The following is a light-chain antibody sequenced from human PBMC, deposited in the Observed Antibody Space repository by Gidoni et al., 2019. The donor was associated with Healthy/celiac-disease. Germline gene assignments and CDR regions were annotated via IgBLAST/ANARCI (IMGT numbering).Light chain of an antibody. CDR2: GKN. J-gene: IGLJ2*01. Sequence: SSELTQDPAVSVALGQTVRITCQGDSLRSYYARWYQHKPGQATVLVIYGKNNRPSGIPDRLSGSSSGNTASLTITGAQAEDEAYYYCNSRDSSGNHVVFGGGTKLTVL. CDR1: SLRSYY. V-gene: IGLV3-19*01. CDR3: NSRDSSGNHVV.